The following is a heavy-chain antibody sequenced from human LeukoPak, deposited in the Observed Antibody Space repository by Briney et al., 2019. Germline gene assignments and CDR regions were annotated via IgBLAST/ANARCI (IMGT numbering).Heavy chain of an antibody. D-gene: IGHD1-1*01. Sequence: GAAVKVSCKASGYSLSSYAITWVRQAPGQGLEWMGWISAQNGNTKYAQKSQARVTMTTDTSRSTAYMELRSLRSDDTAVYYCARSTTGTTWNYYYFGLDVWGQGTTVTVSS. CDR1: GYSLSSYA. V-gene: IGHV1-18*01. CDR3: ARSTTGTTWNYYYFGLDV. J-gene: IGHJ6*02. CDR2: ISAQNGNT.